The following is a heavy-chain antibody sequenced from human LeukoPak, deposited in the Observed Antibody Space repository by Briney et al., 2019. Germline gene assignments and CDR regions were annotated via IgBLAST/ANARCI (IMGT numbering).Heavy chain of an antibody. V-gene: IGHV1-8*01. CDR3: ARALAWGGSSYSYYYMDV. Sequence: ASVKVSCKASGYTFSDYDINWVRQATGQGLEWMGWINPNSGNAGYAKKFQGRVTMTRNTSISTAYMGLSSLRSEDTAVYYCARALAWGGSSYSYYYMDVWDKGTTVTVSS. CDR1: GYTFSDYD. J-gene: IGHJ6*03. CDR2: INPNSGNA. D-gene: IGHD1-26*01.